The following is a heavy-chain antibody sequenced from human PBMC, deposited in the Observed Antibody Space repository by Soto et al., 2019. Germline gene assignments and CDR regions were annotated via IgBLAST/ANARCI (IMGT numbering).Heavy chain of an antibody. V-gene: IGHV4-34*01. Sequence: QVQLQQWGAGLLKPSETLSLTCAVCGGSFSGYYWSWIRQPPGKGLEWILEVNHSGSTNYNPSLKQRAPLSVDTSKNQFSLQLSSVTAADPAVYSCAKHTYYYGSGPWGQGTLVTVSS. CDR2: VNHSGST. CDR3: AKHTYYYGSGP. D-gene: IGHD3-10*01. CDR1: GGSFSGYY. J-gene: IGHJ5*02.